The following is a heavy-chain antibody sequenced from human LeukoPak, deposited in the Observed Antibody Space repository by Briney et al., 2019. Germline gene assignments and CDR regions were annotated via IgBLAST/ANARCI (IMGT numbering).Heavy chain of an antibody. Sequence: SETLSLTCAVYGGSFSGYYWSWIRQPPGKGLEWIGEINHSGSTNHNPSLKSRVTISVDTSKNQFSLKLSSVTAADTAVYYCARGNTRETGIAAAGLWFDPWGQGTLVTVSS. CDR3: ARGNTRETGIAAAGLWFDP. J-gene: IGHJ5*02. D-gene: IGHD6-13*01. CDR1: GGSFSGYY. CDR2: INHSGST. V-gene: IGHV4-34*01.